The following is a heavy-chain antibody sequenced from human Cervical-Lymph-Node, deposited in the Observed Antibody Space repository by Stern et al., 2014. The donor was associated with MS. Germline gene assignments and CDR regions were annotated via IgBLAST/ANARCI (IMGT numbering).Heavy chain of an antibody. D-gene: IGHD5-18*01. J-gene: IGHJ5*02. CDR3: ARVGYSYGYVTPNWFDP. V-gene: IGHV1-18*04. CDR2: ISAYNGNT. CDR1: GYTFTSYG. Sequence: VQLVQSGAEVKKPGASVKVSCKASGYTFTSYGISWVRQAPGQGIEWMGWISAYNGNTNYAQKLQGRVTMTTDTSTSTAYMELRSLRSDDTAVYYCARVGYSYGYVTPNWFDPWGQGTLVTVSS.